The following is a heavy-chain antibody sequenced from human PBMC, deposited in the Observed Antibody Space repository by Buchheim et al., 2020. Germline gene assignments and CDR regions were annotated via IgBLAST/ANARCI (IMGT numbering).Heavy chain of an antibody. D-gene: IGHD2-8*02. CDR3: ARGYCTGGACYTPSELGWFDP. CDR1: GGTFSSYA. Sequence: QVQLVQSGAEVKKPGSSVKVSCKASGGTFSSYAISWVRQAPGQGLEWMGGIIPIFGTANYAQKFQGRVTITADKSTSTAYMELSSLRSEDTAVYYCARGYCTGGACYTPSELGWFDPWGQGTL. CDR2: IIPIFGTA. V-gene: IGHV1-69*06. J-gene: IGHJ5*02.